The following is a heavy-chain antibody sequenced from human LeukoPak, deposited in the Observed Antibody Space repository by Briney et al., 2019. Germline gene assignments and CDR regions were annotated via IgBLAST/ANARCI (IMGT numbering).Heavy chain of an antibody. CDR2: IIPILGIA. Sequence: HWASVKVSCKASGGTFSSYAISWVRQAPGQGLEWMGRIIPILGIANYAQKFQGRVTITADKSTSPAYMELSSLRSEDTAVYYCPTLYYDFWSGYYGQGPYGMDVWGQGTTVTVSS. CDR3: PTLYYDFWSGYYGQGPYGMDV. D-gene: IGHD3-3*01. J-gene: IGHJ6*02. V-gene: IGHV1-69*04. CDR1: GGTFSSYA.